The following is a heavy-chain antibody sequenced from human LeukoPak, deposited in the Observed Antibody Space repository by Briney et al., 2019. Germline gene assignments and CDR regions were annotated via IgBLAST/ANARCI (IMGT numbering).Heavy chain of an antibody. CDR2: ITGSAGST. V-gene: IGHV3-23*01. CDR1: GFTFSSYA. Sequence: PGGSLRLSCAASGFTFSSYAMSWVRRAPGKGLEWVSGITGSAGSTYYADSVKGRFTISRDNSKNTLYLQMNSLRAEDTAVYYCAKALNSSPYWGQRTLVTVSP. CDR3: AKALNSSPY. J-gene: IGHJ4*02. D-gene: IGHD6-13*01.